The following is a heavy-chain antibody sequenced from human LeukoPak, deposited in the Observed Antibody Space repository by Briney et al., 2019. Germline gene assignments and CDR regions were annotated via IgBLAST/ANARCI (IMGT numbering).Heavy chain of an antibody. CDR1: GFTFSSYA. D-gene: IGHD5-12*01. Sequence: PGGSLRLSCAASGFTFSSYAMSWIRQAPGKGLEWVSAISGSGGSTYYADSVKGRFTISRDNSKNTLYLQMNSLRAEDTAVYYCAKAGSRNSGHDTDSYWYFDLWGRGTLVTVSS. J-gene: IGHJ2*01. CDR2: ISGSGGST. CDR3: AKAGSRNSGHDTDSYWYFDL. V-gene: IGHV3-23*01.